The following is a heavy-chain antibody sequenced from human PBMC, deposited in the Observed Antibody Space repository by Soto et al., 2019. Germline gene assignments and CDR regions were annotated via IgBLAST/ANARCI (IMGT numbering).Heavy chain of an antibody. Sequence: QVPLVQSGAEVKKSGSSVRVSCEPSGGTFNNYAINWVRQAPGQGLQWMGGIILTFGTAHYAQEFQGRVTITADKSMDTASMELTSLRSADTAVYYCARGRWLQLWDAFDIWGQGTMVTVSS. V-gene: IGHV1-69*06. CDR3: ARGRWLQLWDAFDI. D-gene: IGHD5-12*01. J-gene: IGHJ3*02. CDR1: GGTFNNYA. CDR2: IILTFGTA.